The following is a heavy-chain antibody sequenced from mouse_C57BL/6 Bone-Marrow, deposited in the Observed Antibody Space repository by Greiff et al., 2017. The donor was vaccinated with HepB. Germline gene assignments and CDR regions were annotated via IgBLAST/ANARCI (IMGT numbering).Heavy chain of an antibody. CDR2: IHPNSGST. CDR3: ARSARTYYDYDRD. CDR1: GYTFTSYW. Sequence: QVQLQQPGAELVKPGASVKLSCKASGYTFTSYWMHWVKQRPGQGLEWIGMIHPNSGSTNYNEKFKSKATLTVDKSSSTAYMQLSSLTSEDSAVYYCARSARTYYDYDRDWGRGTTLTVSS. J-gene: IGHJ2*01. D-gene: IGHD2-4*01. V-gene: IGHV1-64*01.